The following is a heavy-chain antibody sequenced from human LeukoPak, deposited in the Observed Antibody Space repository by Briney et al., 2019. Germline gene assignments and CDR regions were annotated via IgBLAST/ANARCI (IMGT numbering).Heavy chain of an antibody. CDR3: ARARGGSWYGQFDY. J-gene: IGHJ4*02. Sequence: PGGSLRLSCAASGFPFSSHVLSWVRQAPGKGLEWIAYINHNGEAIYYPDFVKGRFIISRDNAKNTLYLQMNSLRAEDTAVYYCARARGGSWYGQFDYWGQGTLVTVSS. CDR1: GFPFSSHV. V-gene: IGHV3-48*03. CDR2: INHNGEAI. D-gene: IGHD6-13*01.